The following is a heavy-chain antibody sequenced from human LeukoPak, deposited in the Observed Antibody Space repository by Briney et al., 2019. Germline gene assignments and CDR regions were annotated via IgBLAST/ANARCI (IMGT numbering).Heavy chain of an antibody. D-gene: IGHD5-18*01. Sequence: GSSVKVSCKASGGTFSSYAISWVRQAPGQGLEWMGRIIPILGIANYAQKFQGRVTITADKSTSTAYVELSSLRSEDTAVYYCASGGYSYGPKFDYWGQGTLVTVSS. CDR2: IIPILGIA. J-gene: IGHJ4*02. CDR1: GGTFSSYA. V-gene: IGHV1-69*04. CDR3: ASGGYSYGPKFDY.